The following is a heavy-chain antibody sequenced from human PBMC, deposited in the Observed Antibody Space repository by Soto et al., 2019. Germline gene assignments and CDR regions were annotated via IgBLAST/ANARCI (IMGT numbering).Heavy chain of an antibody. CDR2: IIPVFGTA. Sequence: QVQLVQSGAEVKKPGSSVKVSCKASGGRLSNYGIGWVRQAPGQGLEWMGGIIPVFGTANYAQKYQGRVTITADESTSIVYMDVTSLTSEDTAVYYCARGDATKIVVTTYYGMDVWGQGTTVTVSS. V-gene: IGHV1-69*12. D-gene: IGHD4-17*01. CDR3: ARGDATKIVVTTYYGMDV. J-gene: IGHJ6*02. CDR1: GGRLSNYG.